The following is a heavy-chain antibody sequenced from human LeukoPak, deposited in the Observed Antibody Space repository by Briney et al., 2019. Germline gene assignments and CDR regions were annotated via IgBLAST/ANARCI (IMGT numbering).Heavy chain of an antibody. J-gene: IGHJ4*02. V-gene: IGHV1-69*01. CDR3: ASPGLEVVAAKPTNFDY. CDR2: IIPIFGTA. D-gene: IGHD2-15*01. CDR1: GGTFSSYA. Sequence: EASVKVSCKASGGTFSSYAISWVRQAPGQGLEWMGGIIPIFGTANYAQKFQGRVTITADESTSTAYMELSSLRSEDPAVYYCASPGLEVVAAKPTNFDYWGQGTLVTVSS.